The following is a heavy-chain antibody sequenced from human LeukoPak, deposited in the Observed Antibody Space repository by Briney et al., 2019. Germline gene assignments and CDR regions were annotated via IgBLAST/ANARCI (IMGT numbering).Heavy chain of an antibody. CDR3: AKGVEMATITCFDY. CDR1: GFIFSDYY. V-gene: IGHV3-11*01. CDR2: ISNSGGTI. J-gene: IGHJ4*02. Sequence: PGGSLRLSYAASGFIFSDYYMSWIRQAPGKGLEWISYISNSGGTIYYADSVKGRFTISRDNAKNSLFLRMNTLRAEDTAVYYCAKGVEMATITCFDYWGQGTLVTVSS. D-gene: IGHD5-24*01.